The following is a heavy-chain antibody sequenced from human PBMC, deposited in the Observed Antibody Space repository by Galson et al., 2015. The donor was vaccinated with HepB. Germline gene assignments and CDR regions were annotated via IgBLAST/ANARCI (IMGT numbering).Heavy chain of an antibody. V-gene: IGHV3-11*05. D-gene: IGHD4/OR15-4a*01. J-gene: IGHJ4*02. CDR2: ISSNTIYT. Sequence: SLRLSCAASGFPFNNAWMTWVRQAPGMGLEWLSYISSNTIYTNYADSVKGRFSISRDNVKNSAYLQMNSLRAEDTALYYCARVAHADYGDHAHFDYWGPGTLVTVSS. CDR1: GFPFNNAW. CDR3: ARVAHADYGDHAHFDY.